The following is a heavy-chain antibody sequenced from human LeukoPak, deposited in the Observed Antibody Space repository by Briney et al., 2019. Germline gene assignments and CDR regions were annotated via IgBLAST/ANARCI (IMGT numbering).Heavy chain of an antibody. V-gene: IGHV1-18*01. CDR1: GYTFTSYG. Sequence: ASMKASCKASGYTFTSYGISWVRQAPGQGLEWMGWISTYNGNTNYAQNLQGRVTMTTDTSTSTAYMELRSLRSDDTAVYYCARDDAYCSGGSCYPGRIDYWGQGTLVTVSS. D-gene: IGHD2-15*01. J-gene: IGHJ4*02. CDR3: ARDDAYCSGGSCYPGRIDY. CDR2: ISTYNGNT.